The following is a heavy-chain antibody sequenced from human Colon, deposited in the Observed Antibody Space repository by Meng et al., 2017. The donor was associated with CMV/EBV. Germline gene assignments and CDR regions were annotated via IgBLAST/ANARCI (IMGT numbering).Heavy chain of an antibody. J-gene: IGHJ6*02. CDR3: AKPHQDYYYDTRGAYGMDV. Sequence: GESLKISCAASGFTFSDYYMSWIRQAPGKGLEWVSGITGSADRAYYADSVGGRFTTSRDRFNNTVYLQMNSLRVEDTAVYYCAKPHQDYYYDTRGAYGMDVWGQGTTVTVSS. D-gene: IGHD3-22*01. V-gene: IGHV3-23*01. CDR1: GFTFSDYY. CDR2: ITGSADRA.